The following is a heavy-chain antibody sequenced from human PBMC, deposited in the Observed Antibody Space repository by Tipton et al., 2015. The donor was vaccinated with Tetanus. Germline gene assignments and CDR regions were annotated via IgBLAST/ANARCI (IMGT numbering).Heavy chain of an antibody. CDR1: GFTLSRYT. Sequence: SLRLSCAASGFTLSRYTLTWVRRAPGKGLEWVSLISATGGTRHYTDSVKGRFTISRDNSKNTLFLQMNSLRVEDTAVYYCARDKRLSGELRGIGAFDIWGQGTMVIVSS. CDR2: ISATGGTR. J-gene: IGHJ3*02. CDR3: ARDKRLSGELRGIGAFDI. D-gene: IGHD3-10*01. V-gene: IGHV3-23*01.